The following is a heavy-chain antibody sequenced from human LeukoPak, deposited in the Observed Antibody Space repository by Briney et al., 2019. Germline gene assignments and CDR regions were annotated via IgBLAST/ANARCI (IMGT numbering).Heavy chain of an antibody. J-gene: IGHJ4*02. D-gene: IGHD2-15*01. Sequence: ETLSLTCTVSGGLLSSSSHYWGWIRQPPGKGLEWVSSISSSSSYIYYADSVKGRFTISRDNAKSSLYLQMNSLRAEDTAVYYCARVYCSGGSCYSRDFDYWGQGTLVTVSS. CDR1: GGLLSSSSHY. CDR2: ISSSSSYI. V-gene: IGHV3-21*01. CDR3: ARVYCSGGSCYSRDFDY.